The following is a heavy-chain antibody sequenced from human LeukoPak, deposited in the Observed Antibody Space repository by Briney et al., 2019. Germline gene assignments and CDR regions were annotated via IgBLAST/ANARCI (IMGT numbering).Heavy chain of an antibody. Sequence: PSETLSLTCAVYGGSFSGYYWSRIRQPPGKGLEWIGEINHSGSTNYNPSLKSRVTISVDTSKNQFSPKLSSVTAADTAVYYCASRARYFDWLLSGVMSSWFDPWGQGTLVTVSS. J-gene: IGHJ5*02. CDR2: INHSGST. CDR3: ASRARYFDWLLSGVMSSWFDP. CDR1: GGSFSGYY. V-gene: IGHV4-34*01. D-gene: IGHD3-9*01.